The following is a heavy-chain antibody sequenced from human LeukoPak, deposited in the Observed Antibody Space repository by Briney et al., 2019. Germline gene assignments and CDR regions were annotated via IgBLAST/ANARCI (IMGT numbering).Heavy chain of an antibody. J-gene: IGHJ3*02. CDR1: GYTFTGYY. Sequence: GASVKVSCKASGYTFTGYYMHWVRQAPGQGLEWMGWINPNSGGTNYAQKFQGRVTMTRDTSISTAYMELSRLRSDDTAVYYCARICGGVRGTGYCASPEDDAFDIWGQGTMVTVSS. D-gene: IGHD3/OR15-3a*01. CDR2: INPNSGGT. V-gene: IGHV1-2*02. CDR3: ARICGGVRGTGYCASPEDDAFDI.